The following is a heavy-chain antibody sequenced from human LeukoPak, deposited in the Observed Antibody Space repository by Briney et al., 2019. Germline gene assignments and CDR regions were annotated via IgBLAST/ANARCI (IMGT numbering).Heavy chain of an antibody. D-gene: IGHD5-12*01. CDR2: IKTDGSQI. CDR3: AKIPFSGYVPYYYMDV. J-gene: IGHJ6*03. V-gene: IGHV3-7*03. Sequence: GGSLRLSCVASGFTFSSYWMTRVRQAPGKGLEWVANIKTDGSQIYYVDSVRGRFTISRDNAKNSLYLQMNSLRAEDTAVYYCAKIPFSGYVPYYYMDVWGKGTTVTVSS. CDR1: GFTFSSYW.